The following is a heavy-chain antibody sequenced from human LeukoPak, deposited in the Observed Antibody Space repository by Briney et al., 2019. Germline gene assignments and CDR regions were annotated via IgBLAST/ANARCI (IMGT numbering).Heavy chain of an antibody. J-gene: IGHJ4*02. CDR3: ARLWGAAAMGPFDY. D-gene: IGHD5-18*01. Sequence: KTGGSLRLSCAASGXTFSDYYMSWIRQAPGKGLEWVSYISSSSSYTNCADSVKGRFTISRDNAKNSLYLQMNSLRAEDTAVYYCARLWGAAAMGPFDYWGQGTLVTVSS. CDR2: ISSSSSYT. V-gene: IGHV3-11*03. CDR1: GXTFSDYY.